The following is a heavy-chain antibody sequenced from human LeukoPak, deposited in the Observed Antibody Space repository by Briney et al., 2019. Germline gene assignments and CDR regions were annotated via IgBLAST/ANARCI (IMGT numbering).Heavy chain of an antibody. CDR2: ISSSGSTI. J-gene: IGHJ5*02. Sequence: PGGSLRLSCAASGFTFSSYGMHWVRQAPGEGLEWVSYISSSGSTIYYADSVKGRFTISRDNAKNSLYLQMNSLRAEDTAVYYCARPHREPNWFDPWGQGTLVTVSS. CDR3: ARPHREPNWFDP. V-gene: IGHV3-48*04. D-gene: IGHD1-1*01. CDR1: GFTFSSYG.